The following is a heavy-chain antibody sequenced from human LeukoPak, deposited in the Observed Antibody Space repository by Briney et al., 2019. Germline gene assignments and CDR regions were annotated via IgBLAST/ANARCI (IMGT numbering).Heavy chain of an antibody. V-gene: IGHV1-18*01. CDR2: ISAYNGNT. D-gene: IGHD3-3*01. J-gene: IGHJ4*02. CDR3: ARKNTIFGVVIEIDPSTYFDY. Sequence: ASVKVSCKASGYTFTSYGISWVRQAPGQGLEWMGWISAYNGNTNYAQKLQGRVTMTTDTSTSTAYMELRSLRSDDTAVYYCARKNTIFGVVIEIDPSTYFDYWGQGTLVTVSS. CDR1: GYTFTSYG.